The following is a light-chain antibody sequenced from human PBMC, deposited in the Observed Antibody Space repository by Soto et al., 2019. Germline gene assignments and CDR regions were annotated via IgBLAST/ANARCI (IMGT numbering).Light chain of an antibody. CDR1: SSDVGDYEH. CDR2: DVT. J-gene: IGLJ3*02. V-gene: IGLV2-18*01. Sequence: QSVLTQPPSVSGSPGQSVTISCTVTSSDVGDYEHVSWYQQAPGTAPKLIIFDVTNRPSGVPDRFSGSKSGNTPSLTIFGLQAEDEADYYCSLYTSSSTWVFGGGTKLPS. CDR3: SLYTSSSTWV.